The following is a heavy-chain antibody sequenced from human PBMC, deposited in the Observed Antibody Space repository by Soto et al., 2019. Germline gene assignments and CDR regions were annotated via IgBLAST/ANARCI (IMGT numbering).Heavy chain of an antibody. Sequence: SETLPLTNSVSGESISSVNWWGWVRQSPGQGLEWIGDIYHTGITNYNPSLQSRVTISVDKFKNEFSLNLTSVTAADTAVYYCALSPGHLPTSSLVPWGPAPFVTVSS. CDR3: ALSPGHLPTSSLVP. CDR1: GESISSVNW. CDR2: IYHTGIT. V-gene: IGHV4-4*02. J-gene: IGHJ5*02. D-gene: IGHD3-16*02.